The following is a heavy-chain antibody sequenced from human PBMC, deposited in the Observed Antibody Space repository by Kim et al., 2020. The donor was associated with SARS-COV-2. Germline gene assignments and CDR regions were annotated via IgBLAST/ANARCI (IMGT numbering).Heavy chain of an antibody. CDR3: AREYGPHGYYGMDV. D-gene: IGHD2-8*01. V-gene: IGHV4-31*03. Sequence: SETLSLTCTVSGGSISSGGYYWSWIRQHPGKGLEWIGYIYYSGSTYYNPSLKSRVTISVDTSKNQFSLKLSSVTAADTAVYYCAREYGPHGYYGMDVWGQGTTVTVSS. CDR2: IYYSGST. CDR1: GGSISSGGYY. J-gene: IGHJ6*02.